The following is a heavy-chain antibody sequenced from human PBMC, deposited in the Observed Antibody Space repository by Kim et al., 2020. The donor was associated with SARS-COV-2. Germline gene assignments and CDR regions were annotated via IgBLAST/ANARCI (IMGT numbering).Heavy chain of an antibody. J-gene: IGHJ5*02. Sequence: TPSLKSRVTISLDTSKTHFSLKLRSVTAADPAVYYCARHNYDSSGWVFDHWGQGTLVTVSS. CDR3: ARHNYDSSGWVFDH. D-gene: IGHD3-22*01. V-gene: IGHV4-59*08.